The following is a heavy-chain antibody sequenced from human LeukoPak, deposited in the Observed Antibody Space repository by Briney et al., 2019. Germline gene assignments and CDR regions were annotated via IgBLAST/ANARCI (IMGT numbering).Heavy chain of an antibody. Sequence: GGSLRLSCAASGFTFSSYSMNWVRQAPGKGLEWVANIKQDGSEKYYVDSVKGRFTISRDNAKNSLYLQMNSLRAEDTAVYYCASGGSSSWYYYYGMDVWGQGTTVTVSS. CDR2: IKQDGSEK. CDR1: GFTFSSYS. CDR3: ASGGSSSWYYYYGMDV. V-gene: IGHV3-7*01. J-gene: IGHJ6*02. D-gene: IGHD6-13*01.